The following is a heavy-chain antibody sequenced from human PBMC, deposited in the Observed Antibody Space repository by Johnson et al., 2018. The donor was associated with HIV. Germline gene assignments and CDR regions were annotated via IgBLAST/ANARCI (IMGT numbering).Heavy chain of an antibody. V-gene: IGHV3-7*05. Sequence: VQLVESGGGLVKPGGSLRLSCVASGFTFSTSWMSWVRQAPGKGLGWVANINQDGVEKYYVDSVKGRFTISRDNATNSLFLQMNIVRDEDTAVYYCVRGGAVATSSGFDIWGQGTKVTVSS. CDR2: INQDGVEK. D-gene: IGHD6-19*01. J-gene: IGHJ3*02. CDR3: VRGGAVATSSGFDI. CDR1: GFTFSTSW.